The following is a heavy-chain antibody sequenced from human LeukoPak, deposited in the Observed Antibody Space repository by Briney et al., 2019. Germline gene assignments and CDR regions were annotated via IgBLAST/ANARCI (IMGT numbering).Heavy chain of an antibody. CDR2: IYPRDGST. Sequence: ASVKVSCKASGYTFTSNYIHWVRQAPGQGLEWMGMIYPRDGSTNYAQKFQGRVTITADESTSTAYMELSSLRSEDTAVYYCARDVGDGFFDYWGQGTLVTVSS. CDR3: ARDVGDGFFDY. J-gene: IGHJ4*02. CDR1: GYTFTSNY. D-gene: IGHD5-24*01. V-gene: IGHV1-46*01.